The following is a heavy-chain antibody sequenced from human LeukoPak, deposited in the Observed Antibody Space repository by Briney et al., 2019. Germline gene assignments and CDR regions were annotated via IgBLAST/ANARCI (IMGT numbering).Heavy chain of an antibody. CDR1: GFTFSNYG. Sequence: GRSLRLSCAASGFTFSNYGMHWVRQAPGKGLAWVAVISYDGNNEFYADSVKGRFTISRDNSKNTLYLQMSSLRAEDTALYYCAKDGRSWFFDYWGQGTLVTVSS. V-gene: IGHV3-30*18. CDR2: ISYDGNNE. D-gene: IGHD3-10*01. J-gene: IGHJ4*02. CDR3: AKDGRSWFFDY.